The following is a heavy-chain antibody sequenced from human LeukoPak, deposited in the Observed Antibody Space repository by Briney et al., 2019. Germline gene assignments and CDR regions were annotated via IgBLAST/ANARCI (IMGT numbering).Heavy chain of an antibody. D-gene: IGHD5-24*01. CDR3: AREHGEMATTEDYFDY. J-gene: IGHJ4*02. CDR1: GYTFTSSY. CDR2: INPSGGST. V-gene: IGHV1-46*01. Sequence: APVKVSCKASGYTFTSSYLHWVRQAPGQGLEWMGVINPSGGSTSNAQKFQGRVTMTRDTSTSTVYMELSSLRSEDTAVYYCAREHGEMATTEDYFDYWGQGTLVTVSS.